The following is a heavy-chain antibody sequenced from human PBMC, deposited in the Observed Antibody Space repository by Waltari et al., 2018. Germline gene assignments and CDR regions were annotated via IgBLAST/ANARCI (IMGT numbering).Heavy chain of an antibody. CDR2: ISWKSGSI. V-gene: IGHV3-9*01. CDR1: GFTFDDYA. CDR3: AKRAYDSSGPLDY. J-gene: IGHJ4*02. Sequence: EVQLVESGGGLVQPGRSLRLSCSASGFTFDDYAMHWVRQAPGKGLGWVSGISWKSGSIGYAYSVKGRFTISGDNAKNSLYLQMNSLRAEDTALYYCAKRAYDSSGPLDYGGQGTLVTVSS. D-gene: IGHD3-22*01.